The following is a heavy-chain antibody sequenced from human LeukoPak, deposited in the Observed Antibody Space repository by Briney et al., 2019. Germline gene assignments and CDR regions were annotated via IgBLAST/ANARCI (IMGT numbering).Heavy chain of an antibody. CDR2: IYTSGST. CDR3: ARGRDDYVWGSYRYVDY. J-gene: IGHJ4*02. CDR1: GGSISSYY. Sequence: SETLSLTCTVSGGSISSYYWSWIRQPAGKGLEWIGRIYTSGSTNYNPSLKSRVTISVDTSKNQFSLKLSSVTAADTAVYYCARGRDDYVWGSYRYVDYWGQGTLVTVSS. D-gene: IGHD3-16*02. V-gene: IGHV4-4*07.